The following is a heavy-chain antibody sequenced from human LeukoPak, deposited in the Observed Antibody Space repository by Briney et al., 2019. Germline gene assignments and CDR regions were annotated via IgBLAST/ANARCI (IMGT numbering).Heavy chain of an antibody. Sequence: ASVKDSCKTSGYTFTSNGISWVPQAPGQGLEWMGWTSAYNGNTNYAQKLQGRVTMTTDTSTSTAYMELRSLRSDDTAVYYCARDRGYCSGGSCDQRFDYWGQGTLVTVSS. J-gene: IGHJ4*02. CDR2: TSAYNGNT. CDR3: ARDRGYCSGGSCDQRFDY. D-gene: IGHD2-15*01. V-gene: IGHV1-18*01. CDR1: GYTFTSNG.